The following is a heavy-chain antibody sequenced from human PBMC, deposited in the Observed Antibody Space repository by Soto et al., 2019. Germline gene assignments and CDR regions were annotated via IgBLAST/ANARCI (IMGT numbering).Heavy chain of an antibody. J-gene: IGHJ5*02. Sequence: SETLSLTCEVYGGSFGGYSWSWIRQPPGKGLEWIGEINHSGSTDYNPSLKSRVTISVDRSKNQLFLKMRSATAADTALYYCARGPLSGTFDPWGQGTLVTVSS. CDR2: INHSGST. CDR1: GGSFGGYS. CDR3: ARGPLSGTFDP. V-gene: IGHV4-34*01.